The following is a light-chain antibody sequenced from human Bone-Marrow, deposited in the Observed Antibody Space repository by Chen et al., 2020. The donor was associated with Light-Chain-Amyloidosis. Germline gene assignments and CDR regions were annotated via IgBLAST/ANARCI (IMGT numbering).Light chain of an antibody. CDR2: DDS. CDR1: NIGSTS. J-gene: IGLJ3*02. CDR3: QVWDRSSDRPV. Sequence: SYVLTQPSSVSVAPGQTATIACGGNNIGSTSVHWYQQTPGQAPLLVVYDDSDRPSGIPERSSGSNSGNTAPLTISRVEAVDEADYYCQVWDRSSDRPVFGGGTKLTVL. V-gene: IGLV3-21*02.